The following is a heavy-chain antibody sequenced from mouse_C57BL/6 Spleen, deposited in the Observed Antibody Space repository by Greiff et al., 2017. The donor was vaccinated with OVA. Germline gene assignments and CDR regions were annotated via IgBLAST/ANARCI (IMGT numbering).Heavy chain of an antibody. V-gene: IGHV1-19*01. CDR1: GYTFTDYY. J-gene: IGHJ3*01. CDR3: AREDGNYSFAY. D-gene: IGHD2-1*01. CDR2: LNPYNGGT. Sequence: VHVKQSGPVLVKPGASVKMSCKASGYTFTDYYMNWVKQSHGKSLEWIGVLNPYNGGTSYNQKFKGKATLTVDKSSSTAYMELNSLTSEDSAVYYCAREDGNYSFAYWGQGTLVTVSA.